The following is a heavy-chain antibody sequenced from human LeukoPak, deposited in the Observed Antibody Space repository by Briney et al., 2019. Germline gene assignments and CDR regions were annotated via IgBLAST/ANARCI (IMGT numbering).Heavy chain of an antibody. V-gene: IGHV1-2*02. CDR3: ARGAGWGGYSRYYMDV. CDR1: GYTFTDSY. J-gene: IGHJ6*03. Sequence: ASLKVSCKTSGYTFTDSYIHRVRHAPGQGLEWMGGINPHTGGTDYGQNFQGRLTMTRDTLISTAYMELTRLTSDDTAIYYCARGAGWGGYSRYYMDVWGKGTTVTVSS. D-gene: IGHD2-15*01. CDR2: INPHTGGT.